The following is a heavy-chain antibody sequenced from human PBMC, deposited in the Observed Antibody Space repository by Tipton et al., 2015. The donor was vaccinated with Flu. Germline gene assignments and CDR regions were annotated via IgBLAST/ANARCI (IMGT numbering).Heavy chain of an antibody. Sequence: LRLSCTVSGGSISSSSYYWSWIRQPPGKGLEWIANIYYDGSTYYNPSLKSRVTVFLDTSKNQFSLRLSSVTAADTTVYYCARSSCFSDCSTDSWGQGTLLTVSS. J-gene: IGHJ4*02. D-gene: IGHD2-21*01. CDR2: IYYDGST. V-gene: IGHV4-39*01. CDR1: GGSISSSSYY. CDR3: ARSSCFSDCSTDS.